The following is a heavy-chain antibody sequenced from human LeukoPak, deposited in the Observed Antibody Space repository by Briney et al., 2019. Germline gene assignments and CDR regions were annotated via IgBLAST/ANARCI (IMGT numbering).Heavy chain of an antibody. CDR1: GYNFIAHW. J-gene: IGHJ4*02. D-gene: IGHD2-15*01. CDR3: ARRQSSCSGGTCGFYYYDS. Sequence: GQSLKISCKASGYNFIAHWIVWLRQMPGKGLEWMGSIYPGDAETKYNSSFQGQVTISTDKSITTAYLQWNGLRASDTAMYFCARRQSSCSGGTCGFYYYDSWGQGTLVTASS. V-gene: IGHV5-51*01. CDR2: IYPGDAET.